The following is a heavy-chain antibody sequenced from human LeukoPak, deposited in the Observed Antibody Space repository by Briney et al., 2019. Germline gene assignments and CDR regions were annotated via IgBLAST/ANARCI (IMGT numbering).Heavy chain of an antibody. CDR1: GFTFSSFW. Sequence: GGSLRLSCAASGFTFSSFWMHWVRHAPGKGLVWVSRINSDGSSTSYADSVKGRFTISRDNAKNTLYLQMNSLRAEDTAVYYCAIDRTGYSSSWHAFDIWGQGTMVTVSS. V-gene: IGHV3-74*01. D-gene: IGHD6-13*01. CDR2: INSDGSST. CDR3: AIDRTGYSSSWHAFDI. J-gene: IGHJ3*02.